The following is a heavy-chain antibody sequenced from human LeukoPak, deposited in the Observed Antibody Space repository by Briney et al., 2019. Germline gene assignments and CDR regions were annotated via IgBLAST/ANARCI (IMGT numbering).Heavy chain of an antibody. D-gene: IGHD5/OR15-5a*01. J-gene: IGHJ4*02. CDR1: GFTFSSYG. CDR3: ARASSYFDY. V-gene: IGHV3-33*01. Sequence: GGSLRLCCAASGFTFSSYGMHWVRQATGKGLEWVALIWYDGSNKYYADSVKGRFTISRDNSKNTLYLQMNSLRAEDTAVYYCARASSYFDYWGQGTLVTVSS. CDR2: IWYDGSNK.